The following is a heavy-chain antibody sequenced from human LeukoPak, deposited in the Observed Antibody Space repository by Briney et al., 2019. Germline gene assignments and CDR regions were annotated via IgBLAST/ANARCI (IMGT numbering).Heavy chain of an antibody. CDR1: GYTFTGYY. CDR3: ARVVVGYGQIDY. D-gene: IGHD5-18*01. CDR2: INPNSGGT. V-gene: IGHV1-2*06. J-gene: IGHJ4*02. Sequence: ASVKVSCKASGYTFTGYYMHWVRQAPGQGLEWMGRINPNSGGTNYAQKFQGRVTMTRDTSISTAYMELSRLRSDDTAVYYCARVVVGYGQIDYWGQGTLVTVSS.